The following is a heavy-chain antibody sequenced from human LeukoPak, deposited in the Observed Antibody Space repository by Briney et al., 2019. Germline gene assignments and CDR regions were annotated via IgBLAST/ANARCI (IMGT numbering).Heavy chain of an antibody. CDR2: IYSDNT. Sequence: GGSLRLSCTVSGFTVSSNSMSWVRQAPGKGLEWVSFIYSDNTHYSDSVQGRFTISRDNSKNPLYLQMNSLRAEDTAVYYCARRAGAYSHPYDYWGQGTLVTVSS. J-gene: IGHJ4*02. CDR3: ARRAGAYSHPYDY. CDR1: GFTVSSNS. V-gene: IGHV3-53*01. D-gene: IGHD4/OR15-4a*01.